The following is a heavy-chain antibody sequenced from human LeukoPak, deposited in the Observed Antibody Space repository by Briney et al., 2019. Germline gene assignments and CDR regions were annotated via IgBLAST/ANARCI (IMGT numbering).Heavy chain of an antibody. D-gene: IGHD3-22*01. CDR1: GGTFSSYA. Sequence: SVKVSCKASGGTFSSYAISWVRQAPGQGLEWMGRIIPILGIANYAQKFQGRVTITADKSTSTAYMELSSLRSEDTAVYYCASDTYYYDSSGFSFDYWGQGTLVTVSS. CDR3: ASDTYYYDSSGFSFDY. J-gene: IGHJ4*02. V-gene: IGHV1-69*04. CDR2: IIPILGIA.